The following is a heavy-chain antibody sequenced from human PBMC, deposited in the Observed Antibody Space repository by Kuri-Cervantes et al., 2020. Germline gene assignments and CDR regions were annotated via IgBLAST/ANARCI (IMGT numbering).Heavy chain of an antibody. CDR2: MRSTANSYAT. CDR1: GFTFSAYA. J-gene: IGHJ1*01. V-gene: IGHV3-73*01. CDR3: TTDVENPPWLQLLSRY. D-gene: IGHD5-24*01. Sequence: GESLKISCAASGFTFSAYAIHWVRQASGKGLEWVGRMRSTANSYATAYAASVKGRFTISRDDSKNTAYLQMNSLKTEDTAVYYCTTDVENPPWLQLLSRYWGQGTLVTVSS.